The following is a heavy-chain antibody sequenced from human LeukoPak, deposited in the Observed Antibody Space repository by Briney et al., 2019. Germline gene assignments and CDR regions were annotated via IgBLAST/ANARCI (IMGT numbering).Heavy chain of an antibody. D-gene: IGHD5-24*01. Sequence: SQTLSLTCTVSGGSISSGDYSWSWIRQPPGKGLEWIGSIYYSGSTYYNPSLKSRVTISVDTSKNQFSLKLSSVTAADTAVYYCARHLQLQDAFDIWGQGTMVTVSS. CDR1: GGSISSGDYS. CDR3: ARHLQLQDAFDI. V-gene: IGHV4-30-2*03. J-gene: IGHJ3*02. CDR2: IYYSGST.